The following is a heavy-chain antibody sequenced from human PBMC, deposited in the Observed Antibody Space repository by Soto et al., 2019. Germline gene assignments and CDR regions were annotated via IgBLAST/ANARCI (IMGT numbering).Heavy chain of an antibody. CDR1: GYTFTSYC. J-gene: IGHJ5*02. CDR3: ARSRTTYNWFDP. CDR2: ISAYNGNT. V-gene: IGHV1-18*01. Sequence: ASVKVSCKASGYTFTSYCISWVRQAPGQVLEWMGWISAYNGNTNYAQKLQGRVTMTTDTSTSTAYMELRSLRSDDTAVYYCARSRTTYNWFDPWGQGTLVTDS. D-gene: IGHD4-17*01.